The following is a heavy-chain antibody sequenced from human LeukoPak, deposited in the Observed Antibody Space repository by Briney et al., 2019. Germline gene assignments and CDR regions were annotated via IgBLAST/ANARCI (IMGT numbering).Heavy chain of an antibody. CDR3: ARVGTFRYYDFWSGQPPYYFDY. Sequence: PSETLSLTCTVSGGSISSYYWSWIRQPPGKGLEWIGYIYYSGSTNYNPSLESRVTISVDTSKNQFSLKLSSVTAADTAVYYCARVGTFRYYDFWSGQPPYYFDYWGQGTLVTVSS. CDR1: GGSISSYY. CDR2: IYYSGST. V-gene: IGHV4-59*01. J-gene: IGHJ4*02. D-gene: IGHD3-3*01.